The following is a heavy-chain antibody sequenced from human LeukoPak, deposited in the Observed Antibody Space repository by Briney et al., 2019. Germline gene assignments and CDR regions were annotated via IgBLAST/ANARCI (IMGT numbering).Heavy chain of an antibody. CDR2: IIRICGTA. V-gene: IGHV1-69*05. CDR1: GGTFSSYA. Sequence: ASVTVSCTASGGTFSSYAISWVRQARGQGLEWMGRIIRICGTANYAQKSQGRVTVTTDESTSTAYMELSSLRSEDTAVYYCARAPRRRDGYPPPYFQRWGQGTLVTVSS. CDR3: ARAPRRRDGYPPPYFQR. J-gene: IGHJ1*01. D-gene: IGHD5-24*01.